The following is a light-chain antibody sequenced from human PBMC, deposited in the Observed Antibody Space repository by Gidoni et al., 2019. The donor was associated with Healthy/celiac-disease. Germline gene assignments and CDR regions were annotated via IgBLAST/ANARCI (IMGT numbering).Light chain of an antibody. CDR3: QQYNSYPYT. Sequence: IQMPQSPSTLSASVGDRVTITCRASQSISSLLTWYQQKPGKAPKLLIYDASSLESGVPSRFSGSGSGTEFTLTISSLQPDDFATYYCQQYNSYPYTFGHGTKLEIK. CDR2: DAS. CDR1: QSISSL. J-gene: IGKJ2*01. V-gene: IGKV1-5*01.